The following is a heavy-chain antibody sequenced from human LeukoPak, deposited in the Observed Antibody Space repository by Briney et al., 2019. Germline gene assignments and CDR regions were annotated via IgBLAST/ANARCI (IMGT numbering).Heavy chain of an antibody. V-gene: IGHV3-7*05. CDR3: ASLVETLGY. J-gene: IGHJ4*02. D-gene: IGHD1-26*01. CDR1: GFTFSSFW. Sequence: GGSLRLSCAASGFTFSSFWMSWARQAPGKGLEWVANINQDGSEKYYLDSVRGRFTISRDNAKNSLYLQMNSLRPEDTAVYYCASLVETLGYWGQGTRVTVSS. CDR2: INQDGSEK.